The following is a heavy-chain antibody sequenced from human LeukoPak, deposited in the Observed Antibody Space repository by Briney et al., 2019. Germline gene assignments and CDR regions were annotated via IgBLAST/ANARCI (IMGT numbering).Heavy chain of an antibody. J-gene: IGHJ4*02. CDR2: FSPNSGGT. D-gene: IGHD2-15*01. CDR1: GYTFTGYY. CDR3: VRGGHYCSGVNCYGTDY. Sequence: ASVKVSCKASGYTFTGYYIHWVRQAPGQGLEWMGRFSPNSGGTNSAQKFQARVTMTRDTSISTAYMELSGLTSDGTAVYYCVRGGHYCSGVNCYGTDYWGQGTLVTVSS. V-gene: IGHV1-2*06.